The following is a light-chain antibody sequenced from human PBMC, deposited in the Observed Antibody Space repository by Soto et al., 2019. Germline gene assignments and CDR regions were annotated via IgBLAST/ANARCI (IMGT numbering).Light chain of an antibody. CDR2: DVS. J-gene: IGLJ1*01. Sequence: QSALTQPASVSGSPGQSITISCTGTSSDVGGYNYVSWYQQHPGKAPKLMIYDVSNRPSGVPNRFSGSKSGNTASLTISGLQAEDEADYYCSSYTSSSLDVFGGGTKLTVL. CDR1: SSDVGGYNY. V-gene: IGLV2-14*01. CDR3: SSYTSSSLDV.